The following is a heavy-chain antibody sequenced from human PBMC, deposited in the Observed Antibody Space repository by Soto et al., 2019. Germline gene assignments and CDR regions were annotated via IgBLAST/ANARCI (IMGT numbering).Heavy chain of an antibody. CDR1: VCFIIIYY. D-gene: IGHD3-3*01. Sequence: SSSXSLTCTVAVCFIIIYYSSWIRHPPGKGLEWIGYIYYSGSTNYNPSLKSRVTISVDTSKNQFSLKLSSVTAADTAVYYCARCIKIFGVVIYGMEVWGQGTTVTVSS. CDR3: ARCIKIFGVVIYGMEV. V-gene: IGHV4-59*01. J-gene: IGHJ6*02. CDR2: IYYSGST.